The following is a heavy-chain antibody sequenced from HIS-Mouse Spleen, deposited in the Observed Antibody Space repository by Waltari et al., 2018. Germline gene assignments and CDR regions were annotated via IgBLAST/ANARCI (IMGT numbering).Heavy chain of an antibody. CDR1: GYPFPGHY. J-gene: IGHJ3*02. CDR3: ARWEQLVLFEAFDI. D-gene: IGHD6-6*01. V-gene: IGHV1-2*02. CDR2: INPNGGGT. Sequence: QVQLVQSGAEVKKHGASVKVSCKASGYPFPGHYMHWVRQAPGQGLEWMGWINPNGGGTNDASKLQGRVTMTRDTSISTAYMELSRLRSDDTAVYYCARWEQLVLFEAFDIWGQGTMVTVAS.